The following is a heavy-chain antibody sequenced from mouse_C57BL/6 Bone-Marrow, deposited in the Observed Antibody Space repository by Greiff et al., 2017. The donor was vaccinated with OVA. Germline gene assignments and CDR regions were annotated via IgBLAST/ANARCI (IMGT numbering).Heavy chain of an antibody. D-gene: IGHD4-1*01. CDR3: ARVNWDYFDC. Sequence: QVQLQQSGPELVKPGASVKISCKASGYTFTDYYIHWVKQRPGQGLEWLGWIYPGSGNTKYNEKFKGKATLTVDTSSSTDYMQRNSLTSEDSAVYIWARVNWDYFDCEGWGTALTV. V-gene: IGHV1-84*01. J-gene: IGHJ2*01. CDR1: GYTFTDYY. CDR2: IYPGSGNT.